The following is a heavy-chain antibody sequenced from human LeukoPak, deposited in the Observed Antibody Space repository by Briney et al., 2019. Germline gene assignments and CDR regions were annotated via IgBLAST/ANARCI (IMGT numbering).Heavy chain of an antibody. V-gene: IGHV1-69*01. CDR3: ARAFLGDFWSGPYYYMDV. J-gene: IGHJ6*03. D-gene: IGHD3-3*01. Sequence: SVKVSCKASGGTFSSYAISWVRQAPGQGLEWMGGIIPIFGTANYAQKFQGRVTITADESTSTAYMELSSLRSEDTAVYYCARAFLGDFWSGPYYYMDVWGKGTTVTVSS. CDR1: GGTFSSYA. CDR2: IIPIFGTA.